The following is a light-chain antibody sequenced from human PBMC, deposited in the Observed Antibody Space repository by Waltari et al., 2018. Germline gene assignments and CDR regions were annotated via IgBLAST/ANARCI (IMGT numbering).Light chain of an antibody. Sequence: QSVLTQPPSVSAAPGQRVTLSCTWSGSNIGPGHDLHWYPPLPRAAPKLLIYGSTSRPLWVPARFFGSTSGTSASLAITGLQAEDEADYYCQSYDTSLSVVFGGGTKLTVL. CDR2: GST. J-gene: IGLJ3*02. CDR1: GSNIGPGHD. V-gene: IGLV1-40*01. CDR3: QSYDTSLSVV.